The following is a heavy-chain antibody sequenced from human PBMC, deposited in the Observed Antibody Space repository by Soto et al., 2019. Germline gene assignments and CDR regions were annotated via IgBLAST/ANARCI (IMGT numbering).Heavy chain of an antibody. V-gene: IGHV4-31*03. D-gene: IGHD2-21*02. CDR2: IYYSGST. Sequence: PSETLSLTCTVSGGSISSGDYYWSWIRQHPGKGLEWIWYIYYSGSTYYNPSLKGRVTISVDTSKNQFSLKLSAVTAADTAVDYCARTSKSGNSYYHYGMDVWGQGTTVTASS. CDR3: ARTSKSGNSYYHYGMDV. CDR1: GGSISSGDYY. J-gene: IGHJ6*02.